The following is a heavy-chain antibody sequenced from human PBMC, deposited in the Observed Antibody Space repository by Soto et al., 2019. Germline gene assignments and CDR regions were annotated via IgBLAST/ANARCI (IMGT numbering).Heavy chain of an antibody. CDR1: GFSLSTSGVG. Sequence: QITLKESGPTLVKPTQTLTLTCTFSGFSLSTSGVGVGWIRQPPGKALEWLALIYWDDDKRYSPSLKSRLTITKDTSKNQVVLTMTNMDPVDTAPYYCAHRRAYCRGGSCYSIWFDPWGQGTLVTVSS. CDR2: IYWDDDK. D-gene: IGHD2-15*01. J-gene: IGHJ5*02. CDR3: AHRRAYCRGGSCYSIWFDP. V-gene: IGHV2-5*02.